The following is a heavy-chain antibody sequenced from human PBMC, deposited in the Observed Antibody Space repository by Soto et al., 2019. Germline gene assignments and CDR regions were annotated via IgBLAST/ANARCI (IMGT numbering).Heavy chain of an antibody. CDR2: IDPSDSYA. CDR1: GYSFTSDW. V-gene: IGHV5-10-1*01. Sequence: PGESLKISCKGSGYSFTSDWISRVRQMPAKGLEWMGRIDPSDSYANYSPSFQGHVTFSADKSISTAYLQWSSLRASDTAMYYCARHKAFYYDSSGAWGQGTMVTVSS. J-gene: IGHJ5*02. D-gene: IGHD3-22*01. CDR3: ARHKAFYYDSSGA.